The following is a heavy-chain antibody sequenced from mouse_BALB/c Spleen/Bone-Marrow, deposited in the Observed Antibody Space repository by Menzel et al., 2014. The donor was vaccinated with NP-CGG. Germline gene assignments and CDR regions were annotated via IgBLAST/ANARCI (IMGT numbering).Heavy chain of an antibody. J-gene: IGHJ1*01. CDR3: ARSAGYRYFDV. D-gene: IGHD1-2*01. CDR2: IDTSDSYT. CDR1: GYTFTDYW. V-gene: IGHV1-69*01. Sequence: SGAELVMPGASVKMSCKASGYTFTDYWMHWVKQRPGQGLEWIGAIDTSDSYTSYNQKFKGKATLTVDESSSTAYMQLSSLTSEGSAVYYCARSAGYRYFDVWGAGTTVTVSS.